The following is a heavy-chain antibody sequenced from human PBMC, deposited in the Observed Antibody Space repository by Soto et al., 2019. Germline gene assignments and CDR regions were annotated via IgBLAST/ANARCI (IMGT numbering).Heavy chain of an antibody. CDR1: GGTFGSHG. Sequence: ASVKVSCKASGGTFGSHGIAWVRQAPGQGLEWMGGLIAMLGTPTYARKVQGRATITADESLTSSYLELRSLGSEDTAVYFCARGAMDNFDYCGQGTVVTVSS. CDR3: ARGAMDNFDY. CDR2: LIAMLGTP. J-gene: IGHJ4*02. V-gene: IGHV1-69*13. D-gene: IGHD5-18*01.